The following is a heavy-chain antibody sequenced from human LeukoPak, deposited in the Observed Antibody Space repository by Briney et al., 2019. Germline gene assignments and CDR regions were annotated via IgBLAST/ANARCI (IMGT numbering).Heavy chain of an antibody. CDR1: GYNFDNHW. D-gene: IGHD2/OR15-2a*01. Sequence: GESLKISCKISGYNFDNHWISWVRQMPGKGLEWMGRIDPSDSYTNYSPSSQGHVTISVDRSINTAYPQWGSLKASDTAMYYCATMTSLNSFFYWGQGTLVTVTS. V-gene: IGHV5-10-1*01. CDR3: ATMTSLNSFFY. CDR2: IDPSDSYT. J-gene: IGHJ4*02.